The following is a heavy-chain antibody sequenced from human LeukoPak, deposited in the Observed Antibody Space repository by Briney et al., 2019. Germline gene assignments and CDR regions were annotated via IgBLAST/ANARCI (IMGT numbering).Heavy chain of an antibody. V-gene: IGHV4-59*01. CDR3: ARDSSSWYSGYYYYGMDV. CDR1: GGSISSYY. D-gene: IGHD6-13*01. Sequence: SETLSLTCTVSGGSISSYYWSWIRQPPGKGLEWIGYIYYGGSTNYNPSLKSRVTISVDTSKNQFSLKLSSVTAADTAVYYCARDSSSWYSGYYYYGMDVWGQGTTVTVSS. CDR2: IYYGGST. J-gene: IGHJ6*02.